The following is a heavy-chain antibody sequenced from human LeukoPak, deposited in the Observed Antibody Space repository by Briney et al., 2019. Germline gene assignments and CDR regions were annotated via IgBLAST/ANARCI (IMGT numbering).Heavy chain of an antibody. J-gene: IGHJ4*02. D-gene: IGHD4/OR15-4a*01. CDR2: SSAYNGDT. CDR3: MRDLGTYTSYGGIFFDF. V-gene: IGHV1-18*01. CDR1: GYTFTDFG. Sequence: ATVKVSCKASGYTFTDFGISWVRQAPGQGLEWMGWSSAYNGDTKYAQKFQGRVTMTTDTSSSTAYMELRSLRSDDTAVFYCMRDLGTYTSYGGIFFDFWGQGTLVTVSS.